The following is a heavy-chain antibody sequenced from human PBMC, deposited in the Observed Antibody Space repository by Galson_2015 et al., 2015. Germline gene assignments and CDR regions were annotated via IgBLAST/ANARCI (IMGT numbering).Heavy chain of an antibody. CDR1: GFTFNGYA. CDR3: AKEAYFYGSGSYFLDYYYYYIDV. Sequence: SLRLSCAASGFTFNGYAMSWVRQAPGKGLEWVSGISGTGGSRWYADSVKGRFTISRDTSKNTLYLQMNSLRAEDTAVYFCAKEAYFYGSGSYFLDYYYYYIDVWGTGTTVTVSS. V-gene: IGHV3-23*01. J-gene: IGHJ6*03. D-gene: IGHD3-10*01. CDR2: ISGTGGSR.